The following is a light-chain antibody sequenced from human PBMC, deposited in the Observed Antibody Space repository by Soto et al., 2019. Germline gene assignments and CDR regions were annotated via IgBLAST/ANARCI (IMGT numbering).Light chain of an antibody. Sequence: QSALTQPASVSGSPGQSITISCTGTNSDIGGYNYVSWYQQHPGKAPKLMIYEVSNRPSGVSIRFSGSKSGNTASLTISGXXXXXXXXXXCSSYTSTSTVVFGTGTKVTVL. CDR2: EVS. V-gene: IGLV2-14*01. J-gene: IGLJ1*01. CDR1: NSDIGGYNY. CDR3: SSYTSTSTVV.